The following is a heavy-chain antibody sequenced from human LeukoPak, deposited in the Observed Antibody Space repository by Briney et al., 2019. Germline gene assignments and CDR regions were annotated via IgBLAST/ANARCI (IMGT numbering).Heavy chain of an antibody. Sequence: GGSLRLSCAGSGFTFSTFWMSWVRQAPGKGLEWVANIKEDGSEKYYVDSMKGRFTVSRDNAKNSLYLQMDSLRAEDTAVYYCARGGTFVSDYWGQGTLVTVSS. CDR1: GFTFSTFW. CDR3: ARGGTFVSDY. J-gene: IGHJ4*02. V-gene: IGHV3-7*01. CDR2: IKEDGSEK. D-gene: IGHD1-1*01.